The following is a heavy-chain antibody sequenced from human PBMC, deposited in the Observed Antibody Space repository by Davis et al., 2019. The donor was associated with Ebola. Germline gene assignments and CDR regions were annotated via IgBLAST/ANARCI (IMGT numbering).Heavy chain of an antibody. CDR3: ASGKDYAFDY. D-gene: IGHD4-17*01. Sequence: GESLKISCAASGFTFSSYAMHWVRQAPGKGLEWVAVISYDGSNKYYADSVKGRFTISRDSGKNSLFLQMNSLRDEDTAMYYCASGKDYAFDYWGQGTLVTVSS. J-gene: IGHJ4*02. CDR1: GFTFSSYA. CDR2: ISYDGSNK. V-gene: IGHV3-30-3*01.